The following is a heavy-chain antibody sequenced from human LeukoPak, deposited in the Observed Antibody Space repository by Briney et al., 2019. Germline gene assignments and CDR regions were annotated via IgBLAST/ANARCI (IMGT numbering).Heavy chain of an antibody. J-gene: IGHJ4*02. Sequence: GGSLRLSCAPSGFTATTYEMNWVRPAPGRGMEWVSHISGSGGAICCADSVKGRVTISRGNAKNSLYLQMSSLRVEDTAVYYCARRYCSSTRCTLDYWGQGTLVTVSS. CDR2: ISGSGGAI. CDR3: ARRYCSSTRCTLDY. D-gene: IGHD2-2*01. CDR1: GFTATTYE. V-gene: IGHV3-48*03.